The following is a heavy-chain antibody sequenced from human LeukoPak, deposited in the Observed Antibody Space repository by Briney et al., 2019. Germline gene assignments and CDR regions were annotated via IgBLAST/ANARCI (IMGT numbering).Heavy chain of an antibody. V-gene: IGHV5-51*01. J-gene: IGHJ4*02. CDR2: IYPGDSDT. CDR1: GYSFTTYW. D-gene: IGHD3-22*01. CDR3: ARPTGLGNYDSSGYYYFDY. Sequence: GESLKISCHVSGYSFTTYWIGWVRQMPGKGLEWMGIIYPGDSDTRYSPSFQGQVTISADKSISTAYLQWSSLKASDTAMYYCARPTGLGNYDSSGYYYFDYWGQGTLVTVSS.